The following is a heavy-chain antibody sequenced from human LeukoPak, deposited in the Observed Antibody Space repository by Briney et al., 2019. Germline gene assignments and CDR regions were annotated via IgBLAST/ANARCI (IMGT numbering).Heavy chain of an antibody. CDR3: ARGPMYSANYNY. CDR1: GGTFSSYA. J-gene: IGHJ4*02. D-gene: IGHD4/OR15-4a*01. V-gene: IGHV1-69*05. CDR2: IIPIFGTA. Sequence: GASVKVSCKASGGTFSSYAISWVRQAPGQGLEWMGGIIPIFGTANYAQKFQGRVTVTRNTSISTAYMELSGLRSDDTAVYYCARGPMYSANYNYWGQGTLVTVSS.